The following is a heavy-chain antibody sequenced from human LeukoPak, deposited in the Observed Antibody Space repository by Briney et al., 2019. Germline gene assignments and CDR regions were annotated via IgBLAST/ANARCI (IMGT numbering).Heavy chain of an antibody. V-gene: IGHV1-2*02. CDR2: INPNSGGT. CDR3: ARGDILTGYLYYYYYGMDV. D-gene: IGHD3-9*01. J-gene: IGHJ6*02. Sequence: ASVKVTCKASGYTFTGYYMHWVRQAPGQGLEWMGWINPNSGGTNYAQKFQGRVTMTRDTSISTAYMELSRLRSDDTAVYYCARGDILTGYLYYYYYGMDVWAQGTTVTVSS. CDR1: GYTFTGYY.